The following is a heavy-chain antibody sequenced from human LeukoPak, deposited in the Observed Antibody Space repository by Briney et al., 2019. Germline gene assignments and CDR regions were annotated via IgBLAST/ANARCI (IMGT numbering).Heavy chain of an antibody. CDR1: GFTFSSYA. V-gene: IGHV3-23*01. D-gene: IGHD3-3*01. Sequence: PGGSLRLSCAASGFTFSSYAMSWVRQAPGKGLEWVSAISGSGGSTYYADSVKGRFTISRDHSKNTLYLQMNSLRAEDTAVYYCAKVRFLAPDAFDIWGQGTMVTVSS. CDR3: AKVRFLAPDAFDI. J-gene: IGHJ3*02. CDR2: ISGSGGST.